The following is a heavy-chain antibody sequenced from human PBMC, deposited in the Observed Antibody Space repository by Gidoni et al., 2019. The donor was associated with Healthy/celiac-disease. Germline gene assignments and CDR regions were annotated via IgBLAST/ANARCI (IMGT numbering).Heavy chain of an antibody. V-gene: IGHV3-15*07. CDR2: IKSKTDCGKT. CDR3: TTDNHGSGSYFFDY. Sequence: EVQLVESGGGLVKPGGSLRLSCAASGFTCSNAWMNWVRQAPGKGLEWVVRIKSKTDCGKTDYAAPVKGRFTISRDDSKNTLYLQMNSLKTEDTAVYYCTTDNHGSGSYFFDYWGQGTLVTVSS. J-gene: IGHJ4*02. CDR1: GFTCSNAW. D-gene: IGHD3-10*01.